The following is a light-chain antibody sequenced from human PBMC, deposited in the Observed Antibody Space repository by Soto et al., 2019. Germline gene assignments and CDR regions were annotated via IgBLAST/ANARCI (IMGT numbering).Light chain of an antibody. V-gene: IGKV1-39*01. Sequence: EIQMTQSPSSLSASVGDRVTITCRASQSISSYLNWYQQKPGKAPKLLIYAASSLQSGVPSRFSGSGSGTDFTLTISSLQPEDFATYYCQQSYSTPPTFGQGNKVEIK. CDR3: QQSYSTPPT. CDR2: AAS. CDR1: QSISSY. J-gene: IGKJ1*01.